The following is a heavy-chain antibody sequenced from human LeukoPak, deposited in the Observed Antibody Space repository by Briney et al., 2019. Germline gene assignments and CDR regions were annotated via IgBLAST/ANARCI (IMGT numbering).Heavy chain of an antibody. D-gene: IGHD6-13*01. CDR1: GFTFSSYG. CDR3: AKGGAAAETRSAFDI. Sequence: PGGSLRLSCAASGFTFSSYGMHWVRQAPGKGLEWVAVISYDGSNKYYADSVKGRFTISRDNSKNTLYLQMNSLRAEDTAVYYCAKGGAAAETRSAFDIWGQGTMVTVSS. V-gene: IGHV3-30*18. CDR2: ISYDGSNK. J-gene: IGHJ3*02.